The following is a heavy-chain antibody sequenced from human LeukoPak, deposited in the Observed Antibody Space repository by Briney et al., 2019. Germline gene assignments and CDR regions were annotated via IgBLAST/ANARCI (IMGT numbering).Heavy chain of an antibody. V-gene: IGHV4-31*03. Sequence: NPSETLSLTCTVSGGSISSGGYYWSWIRQHPGKGLEWIGYIYYSGSTYYNPSLKSRVTISVDTSKNQFSLKLSSVTAADTAVYYCARDRGEYSYAYDYWGQGTLVTVSS. J-gene: IGHJ4*02. CDR2: IYYSGST. CDR3: ARDRGEYSYAYDY. CDR1: GGSISSGGYY. D-gene: IGHD5-18*01.